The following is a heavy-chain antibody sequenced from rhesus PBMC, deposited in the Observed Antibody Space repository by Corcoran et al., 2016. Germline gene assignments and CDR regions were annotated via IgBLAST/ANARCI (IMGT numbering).Heavy chain of an antibody. V-gene: IGHV4S2*01. J-gene: IGHJ4*01. CDR2: IFGDGGST. Sequence: QVQLQESGPGLVKPSETLPLTCAVSGASISNNYWNWIRQAPGKGLEWIGRIFGDGGSTDNNPPLKSRVTISRDTSKNQFSRKLSSVTAADTAVYYCARGYFSTGFDYWGQGVLVTVSS. CDR1: GASISNNY. D-gene: IGHD3-28*01. CDR3: ARGYFSTGFDY.